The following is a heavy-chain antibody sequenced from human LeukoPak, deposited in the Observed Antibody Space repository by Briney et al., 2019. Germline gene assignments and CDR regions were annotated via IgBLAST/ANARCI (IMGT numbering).Heavy chain of an antibody. CDR1: GGSISSYY. Sequence: SETLSLTCTVSGGSISSYYWGWIRQPAGKGLEWIGRIYTSGSTYYNPSLKSRVTMSVDTSQNQFSLKLSSVTAADTAVYYCARYSTVVVPAAPTGRYWYFDLWGRGTLVTVSS. J-gene: IGHJ2*01. CDR3: ARYSTVVVPAAPTGRYWYFDL. CDR2: IYTSGST. V-gene: IGHV4-4*07. D-gene: IGHD2-2*01.